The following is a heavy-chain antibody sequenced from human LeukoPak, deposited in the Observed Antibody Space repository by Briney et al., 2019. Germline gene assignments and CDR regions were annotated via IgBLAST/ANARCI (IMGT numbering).Heavy chain of an antibody. CDR1: GGSFSGYY. D-gene: IGHD3-22*01. J-gene: IGHJ4*02. V-gene: IGHV4-34*01. CDR3: KSSGYYWDDY. CDR2: INHSGST. Sequence: PSETLSLTCAVYGGSFSGYYWSWIRQPPGKGLEWIGEINHSGSTNYNPSLKSRVTISVDTSKNQFSLKLSSVTAADTAVYYCKSSGYYWDDYWGQGTLVTVSS.